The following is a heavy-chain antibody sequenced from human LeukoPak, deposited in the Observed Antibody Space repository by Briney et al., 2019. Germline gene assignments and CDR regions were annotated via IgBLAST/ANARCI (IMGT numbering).Heavy chain of an antibody. CDR2: IYSTGSS. Sequence: SETLSLTCTVSGGSISTYYWSWVRQPPGKGLEWVGYIYSTGSSNYNPSLKSRVTISVDTSKNQFSLKLSSVTAADTAVYHCARGSTVTTRKFYGVDVWGQGTTVTVSS. V-gene: IGHV4-59*01. J-gene: IGHJ6*02. CDR3: ARGSTVTTRKFYGVDV. D-gene: IGHD4-17*01. CDR1: GGSISTYY.